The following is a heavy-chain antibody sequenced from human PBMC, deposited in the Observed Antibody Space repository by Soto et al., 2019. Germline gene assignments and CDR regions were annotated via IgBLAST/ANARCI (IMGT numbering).Heavy chain of an antibody. V-gene: IGHV1-18*04. CDR2: ISAYNGNT. CDR3: SGGGRRWFFDP. D-gene: IGHD3-10*01. J-gene: IGHJ5*02. CDR1: GYTFTSYG. Sequence: QVQLVQSGAEVKKPGASVKVSCKASGYTFTSYGISWVRQAPGQGLEWMGWISAYNGNTNYAQKLQGRVTMTTDTSPRTAYIEVRRLGSDGTAVEYRSGGGRRWFFDPWGQGTLVTVSS.